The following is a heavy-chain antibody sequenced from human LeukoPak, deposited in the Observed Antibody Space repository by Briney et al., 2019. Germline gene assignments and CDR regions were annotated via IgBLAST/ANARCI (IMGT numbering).Heavy chain of an antibody. Sequence: GESLKISCKGSGYSLTSYWIGWVRRMPGKGLEWMGIIYPGDSDTRYSPSFQGQVTISADKSISTAYLQWSSLKASDTAMYYCARRREDIVVVPAAIEGLDNWFDPWGQGTLVTVSS. J-gene: IGHJ5*02. CDR1: GYSLTSYW. V-gene: IGHV5-51*01. CDR3: ARRREDIVVVPAAIEGLDNWFDP. D-gene: IGHD2-2*01. CDR2: IYPGDSDT.